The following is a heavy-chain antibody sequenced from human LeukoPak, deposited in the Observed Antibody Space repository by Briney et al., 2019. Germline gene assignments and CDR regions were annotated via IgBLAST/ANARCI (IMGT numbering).Heavy chain of an antibody. CDR3: ARNKAAYYYYYYMDV. J-gene: IGHJ6*03. D-gene: IGHD6-13*01. V-gene: IGHV1-69*06. Sequence: GASVKVSCKASGYTFTSYGISWVRQAPGQGLEWMGGIIPIFGTANYAQKFQGRVTITADKSTSTAYMELSSLRSEDTAVYYCARNKAAYYYYYYMDVWGKGTTVTVSS. CDR2: IIPIFGTA. CDR1: GYTFTSYG.